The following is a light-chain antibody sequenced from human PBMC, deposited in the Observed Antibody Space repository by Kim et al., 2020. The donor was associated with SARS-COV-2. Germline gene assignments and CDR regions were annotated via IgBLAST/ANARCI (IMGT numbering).Light chain of an antibody. CDR2: LNSDGSH. V-gene: IGLV4-69*01. Sequence: QLVLTQSPSASASLGASVKLTCTLSSGHSRYAIAWHQQQPEKGPRYLMNLNSDGSHTKGDGIPDRFSGDSSGAERYLTISSLQSEDEADYYCQTWGTGIQVFGGGTQLTVL. CDR3: QTWGTGIQV. CDR1: SGHSRYA. J-gene: IGLJ3*02.